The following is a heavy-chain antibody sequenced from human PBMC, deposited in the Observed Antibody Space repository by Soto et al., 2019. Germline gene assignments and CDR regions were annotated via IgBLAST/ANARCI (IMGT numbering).Heavy chain of an antibody. V-gene: IGHV1-8*01. CDR3: ARRGDTQFFFYGIDD. J-gene: IGHJ6*02. Sequence: ASVKVSYKASGYTFTSYDINWVRQATGQGLEWMGWMNPNSGNTGYAQKFQGRVTMTRNTSISTAYMELSSLRSEDTAVYYCARRGDTQFFFYGIDDWGHGPSVTVSS. CDR1: GYTFTSYD. CDR2: MNPNSGNT. D-gene: IGHD1-26*01.